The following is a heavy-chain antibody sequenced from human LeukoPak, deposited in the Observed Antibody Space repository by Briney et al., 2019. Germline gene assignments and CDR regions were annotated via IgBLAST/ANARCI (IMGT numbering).Heavy chain of an antibody. J-gene: IGHJ5*02. D-gene: IGHD6-13*01. V-gene: IGHV1-8*01. CDR1: GYTFTSYD. Sequence: ASVKVSCKASGYTFTSYDINWVRQATGQGLEWMGWMNPNSGNTGYAQKFQGRVTMTRNTSISTAYMELSSLRSEDTAAYYCARSLENSSSWPGGWFDPWGQGTLVTVSS. CDR3: ARSLENSSSWPGGWFDP. CDR2: MNPNSGNT.